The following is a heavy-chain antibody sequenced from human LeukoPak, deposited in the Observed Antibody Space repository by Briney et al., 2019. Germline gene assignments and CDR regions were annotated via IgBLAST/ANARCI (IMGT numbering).Heavy chain of an antibody. V-gene: IGHV3-23*01. CDR3: ANSVPRNYGNYLDY. J-gene: IGHJ4*02. Sequence: GESLTLSCAASGFTFNNYVMTWARQAPGKGLEWVSSINRGGNTFYAESVKGRFTVSRDNSKNTLSLQINSLRAEDTAVYYCANSVPRNYGNYLDYWGLGTLVTVSS. CDR1: GFTFNNYV. D-gene: IGHD4-11*01. CDR2: INRGGNT.